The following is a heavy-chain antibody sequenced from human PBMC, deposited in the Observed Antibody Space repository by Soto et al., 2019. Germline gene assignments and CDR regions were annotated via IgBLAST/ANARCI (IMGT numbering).Heavy chain of an antibody. CDR1: GGTFSSYA. D-gene: IGHD4-17*01. CDR2: IIPIFGTA. V-gene: IGHV1-69*13. J-gene: IGHJ4*02. CDR3: ASLSYGDVDFDY. Sequence: SVKVSCKASGGTFSSYAISWVRQAPGQGLEWMGGIIPIFGTANYAQKFQGRVTITADESTSTAYMELSSLRSEDTAVYYCASLSYGDVDFDYWGQGTLVTVSS.